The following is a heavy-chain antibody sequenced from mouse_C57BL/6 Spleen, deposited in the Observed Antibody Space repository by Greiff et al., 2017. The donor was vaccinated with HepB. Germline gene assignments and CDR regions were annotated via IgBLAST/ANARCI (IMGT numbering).Heavy chain of an antibody. CDR3: AGDYGYERYWYFDV. V-gene: IGHV5-17*01. Sequence: EVQLVESGGGLVKPGGSLKLSCAASGFTFSDYGMHWVRQAPEKGLEWVAYISSGSSTIYYADTVKGRFTISRDNAKNTLFLQMTSLRSEDTAMYYSAGDYGYERYWYFDVWGTGTTVTVSS. J-gene: IGHJ1*03. D-gene: IGHD2-2*01. CDR2: ISSGSSTI. CDR1: GFTFSDYG.